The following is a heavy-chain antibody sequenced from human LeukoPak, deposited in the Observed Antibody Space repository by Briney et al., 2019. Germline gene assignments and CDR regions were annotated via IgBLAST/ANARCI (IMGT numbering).Heavy chain of an antibody. CDR1: GYTLTELS. CDR3: ATAKGYYYAVFDY. D-gene: IGHD3-10*01. CDR2: FDPEDGET. Sequence: ASVKVSCKVSGYTLTELSMHWVRQAPGKGLEWMGGFDPEDGETIYAQKFQGRVTMTEHTSTDTAYMELSSLRSEDTAVYYCATAKGYYYAVFDYWGQGTLVTVSS. V-gene: IGHV1-24*01. J-gene: IGHJ4*02.